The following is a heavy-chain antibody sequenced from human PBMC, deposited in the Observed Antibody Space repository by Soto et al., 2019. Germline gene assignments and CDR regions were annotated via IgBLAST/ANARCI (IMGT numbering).Heavy chain of an antibody. V-gene: IGHV5-10-1*01. CDR2: IDPSDSYT. Sequence: GESLKISCKGSGYSFTSYWISWVRQMPGKGLEWMGRIDPSDSYTNFSPSFQGHVTISADKSISTAYPQWSSLKASDTAMYYCARLSVHSSSLDYYYYYGMDVWGQGTTVTVSS. CDR3: ARLSVHSSSLDYYYYYGMDV. D-gene: IGHD6-6*01. J-gene: IGHJ6*02. CDR1: GYSFTSYW.